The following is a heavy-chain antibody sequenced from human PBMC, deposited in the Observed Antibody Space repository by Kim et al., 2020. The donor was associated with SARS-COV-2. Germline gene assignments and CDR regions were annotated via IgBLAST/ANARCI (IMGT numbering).Heavy chain of an antibody. CDR1: GFTFNSYG. D-gene: IGHD3-3*01. Sequence: GGSLRLSCEVSGFTFNSYGMSWVRQAPGKGLEWVSGISSNGARTNYADSVKGRFTISRDSPKNTLYLQMNSLRAEDTAVYYCTKASGYYYSYGVDVWGQGTTVTVSS. CDR2: ISSNGART. J-gene: IGHJ6*02. V-gene: IGHV3-23*01. CDR3: TKASGYYYSYGVDV.